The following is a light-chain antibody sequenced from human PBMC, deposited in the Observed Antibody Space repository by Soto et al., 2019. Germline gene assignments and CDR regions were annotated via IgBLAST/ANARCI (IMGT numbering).Light chain of an antibody. V-gene: IGKV1-5*01. CDR1: QSISSY. Sequence: IQMTQSPSSLSASVGDRVTITCRASQSISSYLNWYQQKPGKAPKLLIYAAYSLESGVPSRFSGSGSGTEFTLTISSLQPDDFATYYCQQYNSYPYTLGQGTKVDIK. CDR2: AAY. J-gene: IGKJ2*01. CDR3: QQYNSYPYT.